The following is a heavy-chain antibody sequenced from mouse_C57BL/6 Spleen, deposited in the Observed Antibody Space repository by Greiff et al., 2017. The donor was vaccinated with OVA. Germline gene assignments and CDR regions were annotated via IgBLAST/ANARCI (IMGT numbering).Heavy chain of an antibody. CDR3: ARVGNWFAY. D-gene: IGHD2-1*01. J-gene: IGHJ3*01. CDR1: GFTFSSYA. Sequence: EVKLVESGGGLVKPGGSLKLSCAASGFTFSSYAMSWVRQTPEKRLEWVATISDGGSYTYYPDNVKGRFTIARDNAKNNLYLQMSHLKSEDTAMYYCARVGNWFAYWGQGTLVTVSA. CDR2: ISDGGSYT. V-gene: IGHV5-4*03.